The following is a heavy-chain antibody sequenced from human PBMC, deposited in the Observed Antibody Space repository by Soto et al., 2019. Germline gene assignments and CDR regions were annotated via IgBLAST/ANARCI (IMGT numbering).Heavy chain of an antibody. CDR3: ARRIQLWFRAYYYYGMDV. CDR2: INHSGST. CDR1: GGSFSGYY. D-gene: IGHD5-18*01. Sequence: SETLSLTCAAYGGSFSGYYWSWIRQPPGKGLEWIGEINHSGSTKYNPSLKSRVTISVDTSKNQFSLKLSSVTAADTAVYYCARRIQLWFRAYYYYGMDVWGQGTTVTVSS. V-gene: IGHV4-34*01. J-gene: IGHJ6*02.